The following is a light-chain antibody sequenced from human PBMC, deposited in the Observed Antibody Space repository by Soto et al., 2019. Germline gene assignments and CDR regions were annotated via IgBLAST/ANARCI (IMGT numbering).Light chain of an antibody. Sequence: IQMTQSPSSVSASTGDRVTITCRASQYITSYLAWYQQKPGKAPKLLIYAASTLQSGVPSRFSGSGSGTDFTLTITCLQSEDFATYYCQQYYSYPRTFGQGTKVDIK. V-gene: IGKV1-8*01. J-gene: IGKJ1*01. CDR1: QYITSY. CDR2: AAS. CDR3: QQYYSYPRT.